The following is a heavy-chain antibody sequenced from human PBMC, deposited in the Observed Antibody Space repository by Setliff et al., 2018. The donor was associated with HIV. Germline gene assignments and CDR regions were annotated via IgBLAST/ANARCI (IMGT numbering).Heavy chain of an antibody. D-gene: IGHD3-9*01. CDR3: ARGRSRYFDWLPSTLSCYFDY. CDR2: IIPILGIA. V-gene: IGHV1-69*10. Sequence: GASVKVSCKASGDAFNSYAISWVRQAPGQGLEWMGGIIPILGIANYAQKFQGRVTITADESTSTAYMELSSLRSEDTAVYYCARGRSRYFDWLPSTLSCYFDYWGQGTLVTVSS. J-gene: IGHJ4*02. CDR1: GDAFNSYA.